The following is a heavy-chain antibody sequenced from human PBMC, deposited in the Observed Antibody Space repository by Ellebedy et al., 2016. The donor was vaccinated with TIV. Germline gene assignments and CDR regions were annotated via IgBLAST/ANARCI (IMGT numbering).Heavy chain of an antibody. V-gene: IGHV3-30-3*01. J-gene: IGHJ4*02. CDR1: GFAFSTYA. CDR2: ISFDGSQK. Sequence: GGSLRLXCAGSGFAFSTYAMNWVRQAPGKGLEWVAVISFDGSQKYLADSVKGRFTISRDNSKNTVYLQLNSLRAEDTAMYYCARDLGPYDSSGPMRYWGQGTLVTVSS. CDR3: ARDLGPYDSSGPMRY. D-gene: IGHD3-22*01.